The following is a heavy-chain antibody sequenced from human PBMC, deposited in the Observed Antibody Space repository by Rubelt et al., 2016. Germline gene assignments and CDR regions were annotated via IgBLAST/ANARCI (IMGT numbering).Heavy chain of an antibody. CDR1: GGSFSGYY. J-gene: IGHJ6*02. CDR3: ARTPFIRRGMDV. V-gene: IGHV4-34*01. CDR2: INHSGST. Sequence: QVQLQQWGAGLLKPSETLSLTCAVYGGSFSGYYWSWIRQPPGKGLEWIGEINHSGSTNYNPSPKSRVTISVDTSKTQFALKLSSGTAADTAVYYGARTPFIRRGMDVWGQGTTVTVSS. D-gene: IGHD6-6*01.